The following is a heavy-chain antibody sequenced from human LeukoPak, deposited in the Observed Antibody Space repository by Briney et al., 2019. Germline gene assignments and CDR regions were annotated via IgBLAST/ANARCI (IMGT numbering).Heavy chain of an antibody. CDR3: ARGLSIAAVGPDGFDF. Sequence: ASVKVSCKASGYTFSSYAITWVRQAPGQGLEWMGWISAYNGNTNYAQNLQGRVTLTTDTTTTTAYMGLRSLTSDDTAVYYCARGLSIAAVGPDGFDFWAQGTMVTVSS. CDR2: ISAYNGNT. D-gene: IGHD6-13*01. V-gene: IGHV1-18*01. J-gene: IGHJ3*01. CDR1: GYTFSSYA.